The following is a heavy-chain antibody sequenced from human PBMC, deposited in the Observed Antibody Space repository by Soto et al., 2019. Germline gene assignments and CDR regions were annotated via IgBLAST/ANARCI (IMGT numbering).Heavy chain of an antibody. J-gene: IGHJ4*02. CDR3: ARDQGY. Sequence: QVQLVESGGGVVQPGRSLRLSCAASGFTFSSYGMHWVRQAPGKGLEWVAVIWYDGSNKYYADTVKGRFTISRDNSKNTLYLHMNSLRAADTAVYYCARDQGYWGQGTLVTVSS. V-gene: IGHV3-33*01. CDR2: IWYDGSNK. CDR1: GFTFSSYG.